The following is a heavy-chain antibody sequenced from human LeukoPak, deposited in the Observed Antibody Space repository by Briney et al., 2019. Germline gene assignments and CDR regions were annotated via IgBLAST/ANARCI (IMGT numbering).Heavy chain of an antibody. V-gene: IGHV3-48*01. CDR1: AFTFSTSW. CDR2: ISSSSSTI. Sequence: GGSLRLSCAASAFTFSTSWMAWVRQAPGKGLEWVSYISSSSSTIYYADSVKGRFTISRDNAKNSLYLQMNSLRAEDTAVYYCARALGRHYYYYMDVWGKGTTVTVSS. CDR3: ARALGRHYYYYMDV. J-gene: IGHJ6*03.